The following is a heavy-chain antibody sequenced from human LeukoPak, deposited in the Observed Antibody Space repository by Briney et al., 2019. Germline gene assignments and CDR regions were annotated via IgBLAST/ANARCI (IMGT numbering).Heavy chain of an antibody. CDR2: INHSGSA. V-gene: IGHV4-39*07. D-gene: IGHD3-9*01. J-gene: IGHJ4*02. CDR1: GGSISSSSYY. Sequence: MTSETLSLTCTVSGGSISSSSYYWGWVRQPPGKGLEWIGEINHSGSANYNPSLKSRVTMSVDTSKSQFSLKLSSVTAADTAVYYCARGRASSPDDLLTGYYYWGQGTLVTVSS. CDR3: ARGRASSPDDLLTGYYY.